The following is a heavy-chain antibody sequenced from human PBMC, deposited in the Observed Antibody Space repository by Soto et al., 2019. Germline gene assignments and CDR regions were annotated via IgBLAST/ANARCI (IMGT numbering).Heavy chain of an antibody. CDR2: IGSSGVTTTI. J-gene: IGHJ3*02. CDR1: GFTFSNYA. D-gene: IGHD3-22*01. Sequence: GGSLRLSCAVSGFTFSNYAMTWVRQAPGKGLEWVSAIGSSGVTTTIYYADSVKGRFTISRDNSKNTLYLQMNSLRAEDTAVYYCASVEGTYYYDSSGYYAYDAFDIWGQGTMVTVSS. CDR3: ASVEGTYYYDSSGYYAYDAFDI. V-gene: IGHV3-23*01.